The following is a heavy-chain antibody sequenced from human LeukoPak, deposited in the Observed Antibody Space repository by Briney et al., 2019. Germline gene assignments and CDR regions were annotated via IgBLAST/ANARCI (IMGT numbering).Heavy chain of an antibody. CDR2: INPSGGST. V-gene: IGHV1-46*01. J-gene: IGHJ4*02. Sequence: VSVNVSCKASGYTFTNYYMHWVRQAPGQGLEWMGIINPSGGSTSYAQKFQGRVTMTRDTSTSTVYMELSSLRSEDTAVYFCARDLASSGYYWDWGQGTLVTVSS. CDR1: GYTFTNYY. CDR3: ARDLASSGYYWD. D-gene: IGHD3-22*01.